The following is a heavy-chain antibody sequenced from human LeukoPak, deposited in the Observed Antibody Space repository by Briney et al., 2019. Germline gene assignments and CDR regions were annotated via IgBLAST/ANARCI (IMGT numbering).Heavy chain of an antibody. V-gene: IGHV3-7*03. J-gene: IGHJ4*02. CDR2: INQDGNKK. CDR3: ATGDYGVHGDY. D-gene: IGHD4/OR15-4a*01. Sequence: PGGSLRLSCAASGFTFSNYWMTWVRQAPGKGLEWVAHINQDGNKKYYVDSVKGRFTIFRDNAKNSLYPQMNSLRAEDTAVYYCATGDYGVHGDYWGQGILVTVSS. CDR1: GFTFSNYW.